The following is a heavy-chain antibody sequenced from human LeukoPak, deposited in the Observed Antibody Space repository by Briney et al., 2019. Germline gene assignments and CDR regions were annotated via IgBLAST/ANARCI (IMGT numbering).Heavy chain of an antibody. J-gene: IGHJ4*02. D-gene: IGHD6-13*01. Sequence: GGSLRLSCAASGFTFKSYSMNWVRQAPGKGLEWVASISSTSSYIYYADSLKGRFTIPRDNAKNSLYLQMNSLRDEDTAVYYCARTIAASGTDWGAFDCWGQGALVSVSS. V-gene: IGHV3-21*01. CDR1: GFTFKSYS. CDR3: ARTIAASGTDWGAFDC. CDR2: ISSTSSYI.